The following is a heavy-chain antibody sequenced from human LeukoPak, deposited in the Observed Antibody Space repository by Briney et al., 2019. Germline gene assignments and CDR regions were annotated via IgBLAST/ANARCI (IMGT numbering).Heavy chain of an antibody. V-gene: IGHV3-48*01. CDR1: GFTFRTSG. CDR2: ISSSGTTI. Sequence: PGGSLRLSCAASGFTFRTSGMNWVRQAPGKGLEWVSYISSSGTTISYAQSVKGRFTITRDNAQNSLTLHMNTLRADDTAVYYCARDQLLNSDKLQGLDYWGQGTLVTVSS. D-gene: IGHD1-26*01. CDR3: ARDQLLNSDKLQGLDY. J-gene: IGHJ4*02.